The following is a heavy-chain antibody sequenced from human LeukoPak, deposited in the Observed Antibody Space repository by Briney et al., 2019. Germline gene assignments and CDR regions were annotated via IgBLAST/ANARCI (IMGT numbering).Heavy chain of an antibody. Sequence: SGPTLVNPTQTLTLTCTFSGFSLSTSGVGVGWIRQPPGKALEWLALIYWDDDKRYSPSLKSRLTITKDTSKNQVVLTMANMDPVDTATYYWAHSPTWGTTGKTFDYWGQGTLVTVSS. D-gene: IGHD1-1*01. CDR1: GFSLSTSGVG. CDR3: AHSPTWGTTGKTFDY. CDR2: IYWDDDK. V-gene: IGHV2-5*02. J-gene: IGHJ4*02.